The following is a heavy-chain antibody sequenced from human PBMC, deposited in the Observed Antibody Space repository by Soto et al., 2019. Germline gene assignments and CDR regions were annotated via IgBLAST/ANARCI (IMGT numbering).Heavy chain of an antibody. Sequence: SETLSLTCTVSGGSISSYYWSWIRQPPGKGLEWIGYIYYSGSTYYNPSLKSRVTISVDTSKNQFSLKLSSVTAADTAVYYCARRTTYYYNSTGYYAFYIVSRGQG. V-gene: IGHV4-59*06. CDR1: GGSISSYY. CDR2: IYYSGST. J-gene: IGHJ4*02. D-gene: IGHD3-22*01. CDR3: ARRTTYYYNSTGYYAFYIVS.